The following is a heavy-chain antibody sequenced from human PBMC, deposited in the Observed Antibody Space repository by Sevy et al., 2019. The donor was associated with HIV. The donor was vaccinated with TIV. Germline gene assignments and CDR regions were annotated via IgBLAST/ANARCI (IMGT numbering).Heavy chain of an antibody. CDR1: GGSFSGYY. CDR3: ARHCGSTSCSHAFDI. Sequence: SETLSLTCAVYGGSFSGYYWSWIRQPPGKGLEWIGEINHSGSTNYNPSLKSRVTISGDTSKNQFSLKLSSVTAADTAVYYCARHCGSTSCSHAFDIWGQGTMVTVSS. J-gene: IGHJ3*02. D-gene: IGHD2-2*01. CDR2: INHSGST. V-gene: IGHV4-34*01.